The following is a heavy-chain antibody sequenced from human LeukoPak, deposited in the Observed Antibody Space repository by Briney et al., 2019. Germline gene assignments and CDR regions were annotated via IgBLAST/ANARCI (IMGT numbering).Heavy chain of an antibody. D-gene: IGHD1-26*01. V-gene: IGHV1-2*06. Sequence: ASVKVSCKASGYTFTGDYMHWVRHAPGQGLEWMGRINPNSGGTNYAQKFQGRVTMTRDTSISTAYMELSRLRSDDTAVYYCARGRVGAITFDYWGQGTLVTVSS. CDR1: GYTFTGDY. J-gene: IGHJ4*02. CDR3: ARGRVGAITFDY. CDR2: INPNSGGT.